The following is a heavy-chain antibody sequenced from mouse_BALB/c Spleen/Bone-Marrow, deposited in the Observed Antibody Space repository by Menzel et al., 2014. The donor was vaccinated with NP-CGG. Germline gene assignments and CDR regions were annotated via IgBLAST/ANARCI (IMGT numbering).Heavy chain of an antibody. D-gene: IGHD3-3*01. V-gene: IGHV1-80*01. Sequence: QVQLQQSGAELVRPGSSVKISCKASGYAFGNYWMNWVKQRPGQGLEWIGQIYPGDGDTNYNGKFKGKATLTADKSSSTAYMQLSSLTSEDSAVYFCARRDSSTYYYAMDYWGQGTSVTASS. CDR1: GYAFGNYW. CDR3: ARRDSSTYYYAMDY. J-gene: IGHJ4*01. CDR2: IYPGDGDT.